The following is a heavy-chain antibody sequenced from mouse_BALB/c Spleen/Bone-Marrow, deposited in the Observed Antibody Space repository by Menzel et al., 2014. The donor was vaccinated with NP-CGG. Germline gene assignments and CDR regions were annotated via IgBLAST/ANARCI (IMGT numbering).Heavy chain of an antibody. D-gene: IGHD2-4*01. Sequence: EVQLQQSGAEVVKPGASVKLSCTASGFNIKDTYMHWVKQRPEQGLEWIGRTDPANGNTKYDPKFQCKTTITADTSSNTAYLQLSSLTSEDTAVYYCARYDYGVYFVYWGQGTTLTVSS. CDR3: ARYDYGVYFVY. CDR2: TDPANGNT. V-gene: IGHV14-3*02. CDR1: GFNIKDTY. J-gene: IGHJ2*01.